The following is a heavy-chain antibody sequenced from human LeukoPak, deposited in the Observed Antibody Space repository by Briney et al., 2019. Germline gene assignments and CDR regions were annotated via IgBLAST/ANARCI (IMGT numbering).Heavy chain of an antibody. Sequence: AVKFSCQASGGTLSRYAIGWARQAPGQGNAWMGRVLPIIGTANYAQKFQGRVTITAAKSTSTAYMELSSLRSEDTAVYYCARGGVPAKDPFDYWGQGTLVTASS. CDR3: ARGGVPAKDPFDY. D-gene: IGHD2-2*01. CDR2: VLPIIGTA. V-gene: IGHV1-69*04. J-gene: IGHJ4*02. CDR1: GGTLSRYA.